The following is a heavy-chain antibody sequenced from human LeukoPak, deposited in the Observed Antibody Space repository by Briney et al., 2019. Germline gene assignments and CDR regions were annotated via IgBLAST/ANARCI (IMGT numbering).Heavy chain of an antibody. J-gene: IGHJ4*02. Sequence: GASVKVSCKASGYTFTAYYMHWVRQAPGQGLEWMGWINPNSGGRNYVQKFQGRVTMTRDTSISTVYMELSRLRSDDTAVYYCATGWVQSPLDYRGQGTLVTVSS. V-gene: IGHV1-2*02. D-gene: IGHD5-24*01. CDR1: GYTFTAYY. CDR2: INPNSGGR. CDR3: ATGWVQSPLDY.